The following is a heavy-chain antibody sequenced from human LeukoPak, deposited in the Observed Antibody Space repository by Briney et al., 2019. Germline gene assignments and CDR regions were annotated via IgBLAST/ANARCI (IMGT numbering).Heavy chain of an antibody. CDR2: IYSSGST. CDR3: ARAPGAFDI. CDR1: GVSFTFGDYY. Sequence: SQTLSLTCTVSGVSFTFGDYYWTWIRRPPGKGLEWIGYIYSSGSTYYNPSLKSRVTISLDTSKKQFSLRLKSVTAADTAVYFYARAPGAFDIWGQGTMVTVSS. V-gene: IGHV4-30-4*08. J-gene: IGHJ3*02. D-gene: IGHD7-27*01.